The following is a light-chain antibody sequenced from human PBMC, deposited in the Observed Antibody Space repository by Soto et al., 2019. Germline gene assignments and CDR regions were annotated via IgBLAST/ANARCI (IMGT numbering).Light chain of an antibody. Sequence: EIVLTQSPGTLSLSPGERATLSCRASQIVSSTYLAWFQQKPGQAPRLLIYGASPRATGIPDRFSGSGSGADFTLTISGLEPEDFGLYYCQQYGVTPPNTFGGGTKVDIK. CDR1: QIVSSTY. CDR3: QQYGVTPPNT. J-gene: IGKJ4*01. V-gene: IGKV3-20*01. CDR2: GAS.